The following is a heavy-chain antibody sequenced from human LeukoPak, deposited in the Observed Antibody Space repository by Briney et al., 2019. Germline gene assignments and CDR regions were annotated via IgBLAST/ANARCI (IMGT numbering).Heavy chain of an antibody. V-gene: IGHV3-53*01. Sequence: GGSLRLSCAASGFTVSSNYMSWVRQAPGKGLEWVSVIYSGGSTYYADSVKGRFTISRDNSKNTLYLQMNSLRAEDTAVYYCAREAASYGSVDYWGQGTLVTVSS. CDR2: IYSGGST. CDR1: GFTVSSNY. J-gene: IGHJ4*02. D-gene: IGHD3-10*01. CDR3: AREAASYGSVDY.